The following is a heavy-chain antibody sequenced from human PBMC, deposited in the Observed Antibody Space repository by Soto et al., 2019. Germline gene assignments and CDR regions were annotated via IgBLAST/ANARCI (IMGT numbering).Heavy chain of an antibody. D-gene: IGHD3-3*01. CDR3: ARGQRFSDWFDP. CDR2: DYSSGGT. CDR1: AGSMNGYY. V-gene: IGHV4-4*07. J-gene: IGHJ5*02. Sequence: SETLSLTCTVSAGSMNGYYRTWIRQPAGKGLEWIRRDYSSGGTHYNPSLKSRISTSLETSNNQFSLRLLSVTDADTAGYYCARGQRFSDWFDPWGQGTLVTVSS.